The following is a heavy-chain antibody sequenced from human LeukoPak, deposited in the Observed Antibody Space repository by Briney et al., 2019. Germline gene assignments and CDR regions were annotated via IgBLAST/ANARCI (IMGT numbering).Heavy chain of an antibody. V-gene: IGHV3-53*01. Sequence: GGSLRLSYAASGFTVRSNYMSWVRQAPGTGLEWVSVVYSDGRIHSADSVKGRFTISRDDSKNTLSLQMNSLRAEGPAVCSCARESGYSYGLAGFFDSWAKGPLATVS. J-gene: IGHJ4*02. CDR2: VYSDGRI. D-gene: IGHD5-18*01. CDR3: ARESGYSYGLAGFFDS. CDR1: GFTVRSNY.